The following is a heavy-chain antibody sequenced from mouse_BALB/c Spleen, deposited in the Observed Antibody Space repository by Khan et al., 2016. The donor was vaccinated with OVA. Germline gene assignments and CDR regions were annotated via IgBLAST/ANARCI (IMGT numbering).Heavy chain of an antibody. Sequence: QIQLVRSGPELKKPGETVKISCKASGYTFTDYSMHWVKQAPGKGLKWMGWINTETGEPTYADDFKGRFAFSLETSASTAYLQINNLKNEDTATYFCASGLKYGNSDYWGQGTTLTVSS. CDR2: INTETGEP. J-gene: IGHJ2*01. D-gene: IGHD2-10*02. CDR1: GYTFTDYS. CDR3: ASGLKYGNSDY. V-gene: IGHV9-2-1*01.